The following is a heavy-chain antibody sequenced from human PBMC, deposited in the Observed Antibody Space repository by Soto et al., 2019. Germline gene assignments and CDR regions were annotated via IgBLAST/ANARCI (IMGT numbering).Heavy chain of an antibody. Sequence: ASVKVSCKASGYTFTSYAMHWVRQAPGQRLEWMGWINAGNGNTKYSQKFQGRVTITRDTSASTAYMELSSLRSEDTAVYYCARDAPYCSSTSCSYYFDYWGQGTLVTVSS. CDR1: GYTFTSYA. CDR3: ARDAPYCSSTSCSYYFDY. V-gene: IGHV1-3*01. D-gene: IGHD2-2*01. CDR2: INAGNGNT. J-gene: IGHJ4*02.